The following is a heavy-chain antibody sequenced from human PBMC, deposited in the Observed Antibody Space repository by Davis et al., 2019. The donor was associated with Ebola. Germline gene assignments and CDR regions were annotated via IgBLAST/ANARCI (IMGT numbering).Heavy chain of an antibody. V-gene: IGHV3-23*01. J-gene: IGHJ4*02. Sequence: GESLKIPCTDPVITLSSYAMTWVRQAPGKGLEWVSAISGSGGSTYYADSVKGRFTISRDNSKKTLYLQMNSLRAEDTAVYYCAKSRISGYDYYFDNWGQGTLVTVSS. D-gene: IGHD5-12*01. CDR2: ISGSGGST. CDR3: AKSRISGYDYYFDN. CDR1: VITLSSYA.